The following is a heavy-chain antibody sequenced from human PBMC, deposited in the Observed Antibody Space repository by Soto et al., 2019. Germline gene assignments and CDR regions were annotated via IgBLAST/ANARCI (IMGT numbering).Heavy chain of an antibody. CDR1: GGSISSGGYS. CDR3: ARGPPPIFDP. J-gene: IGHJ5*02. Sequence: PSETLSLTCAVSGGSISSGGYSWSWIRQPPGKGLEWIGYIYHSGSTYYNPSLKSRVTISVDRSKNQFSLKLSSVTAADTAVYYCARGPPPIFDPSGQGTLVTVSS. V-gene: IGHV4-30-2*01. CDR2: IYHSGST.